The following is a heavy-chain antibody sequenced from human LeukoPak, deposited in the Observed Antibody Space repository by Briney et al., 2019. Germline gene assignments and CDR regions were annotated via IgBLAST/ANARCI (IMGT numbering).Heavy chain of an antibody. V-gene: IGHV4-34*01. CDR1: GASYNAYY. Sequence: QPSETLSLTCAVYGASYNAYYWSWIRRPPGKGREWIGDIDHRGTATYNPSLKSRLTISADASKNQFSLKLNSVTDADTAVYYCAVGITILGVAASFDSWGQGNLVIVSS. D-gene: IGHD3-3*01. CDR3: AVGITILGVAASFDS. J-gene: IGHJ4*02. CDR2: IDHRGTA.